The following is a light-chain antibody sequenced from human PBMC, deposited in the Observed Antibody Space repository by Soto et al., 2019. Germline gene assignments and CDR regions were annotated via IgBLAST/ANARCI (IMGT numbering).Light chain of an antibody. V-gene: IGLV8-61*01. CDR3: VLYMGTGISV. CDR1: SGSVSTSYY. J-gene: IGLJ3*02. CDR2: STK. Sequence: QAVVTQEPSFSVSPGRTVTLTCGLSSGSVSTSYYPSWYQLTPGQAPRTLIYSTKTRSSGVPNRFSGSILENKAALTITGAQADDESDYYCVLYMGTGISVFGGGTKLTVL.